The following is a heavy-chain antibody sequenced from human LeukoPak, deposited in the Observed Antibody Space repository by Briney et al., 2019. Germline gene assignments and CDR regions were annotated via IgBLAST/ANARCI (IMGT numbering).Heavy chain of an antibody. V-gene: IGHV1-18*01. Sequence: GSSVKVSCKASGYTFTSYGISWVRQAPGQGLEWMGWISAYNGNTNYAQKLQGRVTMTTDTSTSTAYMELRSLRSDDTAVYYCAREGRSRTMDIVGAIYYYYYMDVWGKGTTVTVSS. CDR2: ISAYNGNT. CDR3: AREGRSRTMDIVGAIYYYYYMDV. CDR1: GYTFTSYG. D-gene: IGHD1-26*01. J-gene: IGHJ6*03.